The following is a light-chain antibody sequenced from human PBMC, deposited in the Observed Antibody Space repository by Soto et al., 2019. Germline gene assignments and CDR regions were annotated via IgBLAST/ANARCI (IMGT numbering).Light chain of an antibody. CDR2: EVS. Sequence: QSVLTQPASVSGSPGQPITISCTGTRSDVGGFNYVSWYQHHPGKAPKLMIYEVSNRPSGVSNRFSGSKSGNTASLSISGLQAEDEADYYCSSYTSSSTWVFGGGTKLTVL. J-gene: IGLJ3*02. CDR1: RSDVGGFNY. V-gene: IGLV2-14*01. CDR3: SSYTSSSTWV.